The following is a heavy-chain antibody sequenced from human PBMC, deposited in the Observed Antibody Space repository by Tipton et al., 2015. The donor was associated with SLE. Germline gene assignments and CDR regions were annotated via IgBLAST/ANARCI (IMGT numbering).Heavy chain of an antibody. J-gene: IGHJ3*02. V-gene: IGHV4-59*08. CDR1: GGSISSYY. Sequence: TLSLTCTVSGGSISSYYWSWIRQPPGKGLEWIGYIYYSGSTNYNPSLKSRATISVDTSKNQFSLKLSSVTAADTAVYYCARHDGQWDAFDIWGQGTMVTVSS. D-gene: IGHD6-19*01. CDR2: IYYSGST. CDR3: ARHDGQWDAFDI.